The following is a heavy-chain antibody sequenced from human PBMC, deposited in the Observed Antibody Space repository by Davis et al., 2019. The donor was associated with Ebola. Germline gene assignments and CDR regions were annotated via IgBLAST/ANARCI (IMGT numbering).Heavy chain of an antibody. CDR2: ISWNSGSI. J-gene: IGHJ4*02. V-gene: IGHV3-9*01. D-gene: IGHD6-13*01. CDR3: AKAASGSSWYYFDY. Sequence: SLKISCAASGFTFDDYAMPWVRHAPGKGLEWVSGISWNSGSIGYADSVKGRFTISRDNAKNSLYLQMNSLRAEDTALYYCAKAASGSSWYYFDYWGQGTLVTVSS. CDR1: GFTFDDYA.